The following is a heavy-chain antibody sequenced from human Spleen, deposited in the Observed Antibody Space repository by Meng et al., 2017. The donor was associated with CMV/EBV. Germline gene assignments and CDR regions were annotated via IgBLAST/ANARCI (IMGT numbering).Heavy chain of an antibody. Sequence: GESLKISCAASGFTFSSYAMHWVRQAPGKGLEWVALISYDGNNKYYADSVKGRFTISRDNSKNTLYLQMNSLRAEDTAVYYCARDESIAARAFDYWGQGTLVTVSS. D-gene: IGHD6-6*01. J-gene: IGHJ4*02. CDR3: ARDESIAARAFDY. CDR2: ISYDGNNK. CDR1: GFTFSSYA. V-gene: IGHV3-30-3*01.